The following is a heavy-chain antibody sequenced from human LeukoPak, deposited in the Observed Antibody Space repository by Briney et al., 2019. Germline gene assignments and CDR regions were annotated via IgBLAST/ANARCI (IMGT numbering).Heavy chain of an antibody. CDR2: IYHGGST. V-gene: IGHV4-38-2*02. D-gene: IGHD6-13*01. CDR1: GYSISSGYY. J-gene: IGHJ4*02. Sequence: PSETLSLTCTVSGYSISSGYYWGWIRQPPGKGLEWIGNIYHGGSTYYNPSLKSRVTMSGDTSKNQFSLNLSSVTAADTAVYYCARVKSSSWFEGYFDYWGQGTLVTVSS. CDR3: ARVKSSSWFEGYFDY.